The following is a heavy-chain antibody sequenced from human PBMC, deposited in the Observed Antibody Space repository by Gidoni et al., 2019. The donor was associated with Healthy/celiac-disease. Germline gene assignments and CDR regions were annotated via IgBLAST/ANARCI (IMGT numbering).Heavy chain of an antibody. D-gene: IGHD1-26*01. CDR1: GFTFSSSA. V-gene: IGHV3-23*04. J-gene: IGHJ1*01. Sequence: EVQLVESGGGLVQPGGPLRLPCAASGFTFSSSALSWFRQAPGKGLEWVSAISGSGGSTYYADSVKGRFTISRDNSKNTLYLQMNSLRAEDTAVYYCAKDQSWEDSPHWGQGTLVTVSS. CDR3: AKDQSWEDSPH. CDR2: ISGSGGST.